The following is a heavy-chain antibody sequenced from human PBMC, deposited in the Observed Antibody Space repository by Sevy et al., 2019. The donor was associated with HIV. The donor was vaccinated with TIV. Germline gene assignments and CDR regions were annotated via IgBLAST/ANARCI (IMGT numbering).Heavy chain of an antibody. V-gene: IGHV7-4-1*02. J-gene: IGHJ5*02. CDR3: ARDDDYDDYDWFDP. CDR1: GYTFASYT. CDR2: IKTNTGNP. Sequence: ASVKVSCKASGYTFASYTMNWVRQAPGQGLEWMGWIKTNTGNPTYAQGFTGRFVFSLDTSVSTAYLQISSLKAEDTAVYYCARDDDYDDYDWFDPWGQGTLVTVSS. D-gene: IGHD4-17*01.